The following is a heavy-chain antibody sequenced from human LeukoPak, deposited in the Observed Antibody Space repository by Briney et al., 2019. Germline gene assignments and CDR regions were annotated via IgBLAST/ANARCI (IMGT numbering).Heavy chain of an antibody. D-gene: IGHD3-22*01. CDR3: ARVLGGYYYRYFDY. Sequence: GGSLRLSCAVSGITLSNYGMSWVRQAPGKGPEWVAGIGDSGGRTNYADSVKGRFTISRDNPKNTLYLQMNSLRAEDTAVYYCARVLGGYYYRYFDYWGQGTLVTVSS. CDR1: GITLSNYG. CDR2: IGDSGGRT. V-gene: IGHV3-23*01. J-gene: IGHJ4*02.